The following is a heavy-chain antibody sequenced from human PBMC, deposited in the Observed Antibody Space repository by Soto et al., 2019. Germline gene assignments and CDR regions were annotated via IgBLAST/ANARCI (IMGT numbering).Heavy chain of an antibody. V-gene: IGHV4-34*01. CDR1: GGSFIGYY. D-gene: IGHD3-10*01. J-gene: IGHJ4*02. CDR3: ARGVRSMVRGVHFFDY. CDR2: INHSGST. Sequence: NRSETLSLTCAVYGGSFIGYYCSFIRHPPWKWLEWIGEINHSGSTNYNPSLKSRVTISVDTSKNQFSLKLSSVTAADTAVYYCARGVRSMVRGVHFFDYWGQGTLVTVSS.